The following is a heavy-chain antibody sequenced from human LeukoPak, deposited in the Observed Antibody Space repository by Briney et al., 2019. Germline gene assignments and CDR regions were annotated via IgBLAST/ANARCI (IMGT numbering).Heavy chain of an antibody. D-gene: IGHD5-12*01. V-gene: IGHV4-39*07. J-gene: IGHJ4*02. CDR1: GGSISSSSYY. Sequence: PSETLSLTCTVSGGSISSSSYYWGWIRQPPGKGLEWIGSIYYSGSTYYNPSLKSRVTISVDTSKNQFSLKPSSVTAADTAVYYCARDAWVASRAGGYVIWGQGTLVTVSS. CDR3: ARDAWVASRAGGYVI. CDR2: IYYSGST.